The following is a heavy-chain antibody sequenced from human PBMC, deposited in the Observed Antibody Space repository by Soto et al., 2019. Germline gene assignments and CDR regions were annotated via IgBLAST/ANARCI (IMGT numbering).Heavy chain of an antibody. CDR1: GFTFSSYG. J-gene: IGHJ6*03. Sequence: QVQLVESGGGVVQPGRSLRLSCAASGFTFSSYGMHWVRQAPGKGLEWVAVIWYDGSNKYYADSVKGRFTISRDNSKNTLYLQMNSLRADDTAVYYCAREGSTGSRAGDYYYYYMDVLGKGTTVTVSS. CDR3: AREGSTGSRAGDYYYYYMDV. V-gene: IGHV3-33*01. CDR2: IWYDGSNK. D-gene: IGHD6-19*01.